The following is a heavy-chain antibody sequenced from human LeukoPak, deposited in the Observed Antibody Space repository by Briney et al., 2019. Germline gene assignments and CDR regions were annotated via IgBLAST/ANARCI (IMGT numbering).Heavy chain of an antibody. D-gene: IGHD6-13*01. J-gene: IGHJ4*02. Sequence: GGSLRLSCAASGFPFSSYAMHWVRQAPDKGLEWVSVISLDGSNKYYADSVKGRFTISRDNSKNTLYLQMNSLRSEDTAVYYCATGIGWSSSWHYYFDYWGQGTLVTVSS. CDR2: ISLDGSNK. CDR3: ATGIGWSSSWHYYFDY. CDR1: GFPFSSYA. V-gene: IGHV3-30*04.